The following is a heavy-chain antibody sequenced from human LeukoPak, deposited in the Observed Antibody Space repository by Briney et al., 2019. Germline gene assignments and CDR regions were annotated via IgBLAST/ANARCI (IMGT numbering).Heavy chain of an antibody. D-gene: IGHD2-15*01. Sequence: GGSLRLSYTASGFTFRSYALSWVRQAPGKGLEWVSATTGSGDKLFYADSVKGRFTISRDNSKNTLYLQMNNLRAEDTAVYYCARYENGGIDYWGQGTLVTVSS. CDR3: ARYENGGIDY. J-gene: IGHJ4*02. CDR2: TTGSGDKL. CDR1: GFTFRSYA. V-gene: IGHV3-23*01.